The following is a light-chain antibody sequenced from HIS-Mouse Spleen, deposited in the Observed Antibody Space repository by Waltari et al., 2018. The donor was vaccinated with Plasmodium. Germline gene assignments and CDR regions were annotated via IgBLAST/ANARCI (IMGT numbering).Light chain of an antibody. CDR1: ALPHKY. CDR3: YSTDSSGNHRV. Sequence: SYELTQPPSVSVSPGQTARIPCPGAALPHKYAYWYQQKSGQAPALVIYEDSKRPSGIPARFSGSSSGTMATLTISGAQVEDEADYYCYSTDSSGNHRVFGGGTKLTVL. CDR2: EDS. V-gene: IGLV3-10*01. J-gene: IGLJ3*02.